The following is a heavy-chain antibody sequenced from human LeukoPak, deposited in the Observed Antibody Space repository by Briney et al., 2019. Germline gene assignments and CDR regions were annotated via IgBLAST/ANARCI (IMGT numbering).Heavy chain of an antibody. D-gene: IGHD3-22*01. Sequence: GGSLRLSCAASGFTFSSYWMSWVRQAPGKGLEWVANIKQDGSEKYYVDSVKGRFTISRDSAKNSLYLQMNSLRAEDTAVYYCAREGRITMIVVVIAPLDYWGQGTLVTVSS. J-gene: IGHJ4*02. V-gene: IGHV3-7*01. CDR2: IKQDGSEK. CDR1: GFTFSSYW. CDR3: AREGRITMIVVVIAPLDY.